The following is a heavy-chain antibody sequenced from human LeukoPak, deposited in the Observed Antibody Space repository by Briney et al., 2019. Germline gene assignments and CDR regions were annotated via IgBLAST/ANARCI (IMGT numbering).Heavy chain of an antibody. CDR1: GGSISSYY. Sequence: SETLSLTCTVSGGSISSYYWSWIRQPPGKGLEWIGYIYYSGSTNYNPSLKSRVTISVDTSKNQFSLKLSSVTAAETAVYYCARSYYYDYMDVWGKGTTVTVSS. V-gene: IGHV4-59*01. CDR3: ARSYYYDYMDV. CDR2: IYYSGST. J-gene: IGHJ6*03.